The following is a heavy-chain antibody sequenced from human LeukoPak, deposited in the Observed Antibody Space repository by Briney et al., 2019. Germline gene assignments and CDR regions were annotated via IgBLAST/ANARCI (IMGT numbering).Heavy chain of an antibody. CDR1: GGSINSYY. J-gene: IGHJ2*01. CDR3: ARVSHSWPWVFFDP. V-gene: IGHV4-59*01. D-gene: IGHD1-26*01. Sequence: SETLSLTCTVSGGSINSYYWSWIRQPPGKGLERIGSVYYRGNTNYNPSLQSRLSISVDTSKNQFSLSLNSVTAADTAVYYCARVSHSWPWVFFDPWGRGTLVTVSS. CDR2: VYYRGNT.